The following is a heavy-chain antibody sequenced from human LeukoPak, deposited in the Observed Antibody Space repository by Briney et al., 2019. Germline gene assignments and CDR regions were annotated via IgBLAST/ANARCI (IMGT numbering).Heavy chain of an antibody. Sequence: GGSLRLSCAASGFTFSSYDMHWVRQAPGKGPEWVAVISYDGTNKYFADSVKGRFTISRDNSKDTLYLQMNSLRAEDTAVYYCAKAFGCCGSTSCYCYYYGMDVWGQGTTVTVSS. V-gene: IGHV3-30*18. CDR3: AKAFGCCGSTSCYCYYYGMDV. CDR1: GFTFSSYD. D-gene: IGHD2-2*01. CDR2: ISYDGTNK. J-gene: IGHJ6*02.